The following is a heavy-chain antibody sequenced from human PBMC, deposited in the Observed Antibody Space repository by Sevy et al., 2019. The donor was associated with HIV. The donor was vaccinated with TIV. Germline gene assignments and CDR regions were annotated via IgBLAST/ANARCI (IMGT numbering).Heavy chain of an antibody. J-gene: IGHJ4*02. D-gene: IGHD6-19*01. CDR1: GFTFDSYG. Sequence: GGSLRLSCTASGFTFDSYGMHWVRQTPGKGLEWVAIIWYNGSNKSYIDSVKGRFTISRDNSKNTLYLQMNSLRAEDTAVYYCAREGVAVAGIGYYFDQWGQGTLVTVSS. V-gene: IGHV3-33*01. CDR2: IWYNGSNK. CDR3: AREGVAVAGIGYYFDQ.